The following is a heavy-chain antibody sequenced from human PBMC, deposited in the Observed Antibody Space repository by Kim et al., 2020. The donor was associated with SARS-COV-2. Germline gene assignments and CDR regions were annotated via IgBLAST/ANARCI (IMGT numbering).Heavy chain of an antibody. V-gene: IGHV1-2*02. CDR1: GYTFTVYY. D-gene: IGHD3-3*01. CDR3: ARDPLSYDFWSGRRPNAFDI. Sequence: ASVKVSCKASGYTFTVYYMHWVRQAPGQGLEWMGWINPNSGGTNYAQKFQGRVTMTRDTSISTAYMELSRLRSDDTAVYYCARDPLSYDFWSGRRPNAFDIWGQGTMVTVSS. CDR2: INPNSGGT. J-gene: IGHJ3*02.